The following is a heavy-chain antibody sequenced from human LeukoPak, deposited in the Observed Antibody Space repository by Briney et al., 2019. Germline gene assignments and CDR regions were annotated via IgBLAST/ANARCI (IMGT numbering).Heavy chain of an antibody. Sequence: GASVKVSCKASGYTFTSYDINWVRQATGQGLEWMGWMNPNSGNTGYAQKFQGRVTITRNTSISTAYMELSSLRSEDTAVYYCATYYYDSSGYDYWGQGTLVTVSS. D-gene: IGHD3-22*01. CDR2: MNPNSGNT. V-gene: IGHV1-8*03. CDR3: ATYYYDSSGYDY. CDR1: GYTFTSYD. J-gene: IGHJ4*02.